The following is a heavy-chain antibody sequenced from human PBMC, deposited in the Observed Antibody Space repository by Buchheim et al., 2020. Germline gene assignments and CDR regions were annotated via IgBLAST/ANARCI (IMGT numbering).Heavy chain of an antibody. CDR1: GFTFSSYW. V-gene: IGHV3-7*01. Sequence: EVQLVESGGGLVQPGGSLRLSCAASGFTFSSYWISWVRQASGKGLEWVANIKEDGSEKYYVDSVKGRFTISRDNAKSSLYLQMNSLRAEDTAVYYCARDRGWLQFDYWGQGTL. CDR2: IKEDGSEK. D-gene: IGHD6-19*01. CDR3: ARDRGWLQFDY. J-gene: IGHJ4*02.